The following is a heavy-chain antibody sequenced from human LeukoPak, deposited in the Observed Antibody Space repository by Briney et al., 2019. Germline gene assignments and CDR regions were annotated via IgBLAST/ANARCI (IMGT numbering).Heavy chain of an antibody. CDR1: GFTFSSYG. V-gene: IGHV3-23*01. CDR2: ISGSGGST. CDR3: AKMYYYDSSGYYGRGYYYYMDV. Sequence: GGSLRLSCAASGFTFSSYGMSWVRQAPGKGLEWVSAISGSGGSTYYADSVKGRFTISRDNSKNTLYLQMNSLRAEDTAVYYCAKMYYYDSSGYYGRGYYYYMDVWGKGTTVTISS. J-gene: IGHJ6*03. D-gene: IGHD3-22*01.